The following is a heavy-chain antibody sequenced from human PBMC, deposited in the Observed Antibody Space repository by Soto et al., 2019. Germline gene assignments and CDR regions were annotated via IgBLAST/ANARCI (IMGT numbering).Heavy chain of an antibody. Sequence: ASVKVSCKVSGYTLTELSMHWVRQAPRKGLEWMGGFDPEDGETIYAQKFQGRVTMTEDTSTDTAYMELSSLRSEDTAVYYCATAPIAAAGTNYYGMDVWGQGTTVTVSS. CDR3: ATAPIAAAGTNYYGMDV. J-gene: IGHJ6*02. CDR1: GYTLTELS. CDR2: FDPEDGET. V-gene: IGHV1-24*01. D-gene: IGHD6-13*01.